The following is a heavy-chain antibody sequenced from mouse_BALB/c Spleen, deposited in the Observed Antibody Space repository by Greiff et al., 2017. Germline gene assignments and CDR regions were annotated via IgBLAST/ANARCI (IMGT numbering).Heavy chain of an antibody. CDR1: GFTFSSYG. V-gene: IGHV5-6*01. CDR3: ARPYDYDEGDYFDY. J-gene: IGHJ2*01. Sequence: DVHLVESGGDLVKPGGSLKLSCAASGFTFSSYGMSWVRQTPDKRLEWVATISSGGSYTYYPDSVKGRFTISRDNAKNTLYLQMSSLKSEDTAMYYCARPYDYDEGDYFDYWGQGTTLTVSS. CDR2: ISSGGSYT. D-gene: IGHD2-4*01.